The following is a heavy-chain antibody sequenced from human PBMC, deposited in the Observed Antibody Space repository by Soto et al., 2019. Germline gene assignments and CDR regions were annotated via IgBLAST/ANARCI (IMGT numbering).Heavy chain of an antibody. J-gene: IGHJ6*02. CDR2: ISPYSGNT. Sequence: QVQLVQSGDEVRKPGSSVKVSCKASGYIFVNYGIAWVRQAPGQGLEWMGWISPYSGNTHYASKVQGRLTMTTDTSSSISLMDRWSLTSDDTAVYYCAMVDNYVTPTPPDVWGQGTTVTVSS. V-gene: IGHV1-18*01. D-gene: IGHD4-4*01. CDR1: GYIFVNYG. CDR3: AMVDNYVTPTPPDV.